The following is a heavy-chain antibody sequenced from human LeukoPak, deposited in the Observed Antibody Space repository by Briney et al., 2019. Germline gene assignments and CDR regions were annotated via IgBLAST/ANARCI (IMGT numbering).Heavy chain of an antibody. V-gene: IGHV1-3*01. CDR3: ARAGYYDSSGSSYTFDI. CDR2: INGGNGYT. D-gene: IGHD3-22*01. CDR1: GYSFTSNA. J-gene: IGHJ3*02. Sequence: ASVKVSCKASGYSFTSNAIQWVRQAPGQRLEWMGWINGGNGYTKYSQIFQGRVTLTRDRSASTAYMELSSLRSEDTAVYYCARAGYYDSSGSSYTFDIWGQGTMVTVSS.